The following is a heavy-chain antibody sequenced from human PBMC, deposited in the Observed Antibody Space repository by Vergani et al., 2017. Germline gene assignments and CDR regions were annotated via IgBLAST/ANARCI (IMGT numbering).Heavy chain of an antibody. J-gene: IGHJ4*02. CDR3: ARDLTYHPRPVD. CDR2: IYYSGST. Sequence: QVQLQESGPGLVKPSETLSLTCTVSGGSVSSGSYYWSWIRQPPGKGLEWIGYIYYSGSTNSNPTLKSRVTISVDTSRNQFSLKLSSVAAADTAVDYCARDLTYHPRPVDWGQGTLVTVSS. V-gene: IGHV4-61*01. CDR1: GGSVSSGSYY. D-gene: IGHD2-2*01.